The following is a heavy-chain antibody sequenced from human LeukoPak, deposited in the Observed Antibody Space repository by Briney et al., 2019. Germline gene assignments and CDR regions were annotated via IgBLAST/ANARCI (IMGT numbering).Heavy chain of an antibody. Sequence: GRSLRLSCAASRFIFSNYAMHWVPQAPGKGLDWVAVISYHGRDQFYADSVKGRFTISRDSSKDTLYLQMNSLRTEDTAVYYCVRQDCSGGSCYLDYWGQGTLVTVSS. J-gene: IGHJ4*02. D-gene: IGHD2-15*01. CDR1: RFIFSNYA. CDR2: ISYHGRDQ. CDR3: VRQDCSGGSCYLDY. V-gene: IGHV3-30*04.